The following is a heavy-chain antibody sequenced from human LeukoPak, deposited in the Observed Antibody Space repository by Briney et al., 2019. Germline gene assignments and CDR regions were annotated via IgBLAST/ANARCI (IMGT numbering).Heavy chain of an antibody. V-gene: IGHV3-15*07. Sequence: GGSLRLSCAASGFTFMNAWMNWVRQAPGKGLDWVGRIKRKNDGGTTDYAAPVKGRLTILRDDSKNTLYLQLNSLKTEDTAMYYCTTDLYGDYTLDYWGQGALITVSS. CDR3: TTDLYGDYTLDY. CDR1: GFTFMNAW. CDR2: IKRKNDGGTT. D-gene: IGHD4-17*01. J-gene: IGHJ4*02.